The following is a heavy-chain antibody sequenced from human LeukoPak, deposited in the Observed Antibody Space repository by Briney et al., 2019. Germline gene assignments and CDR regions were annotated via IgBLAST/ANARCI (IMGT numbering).Heavy chain of an antibody. CDR2: IYYSGST. Sequence: SETLSLTCTVSGGSISSYYWSWIRQPPGKGLEWIGYIYYSGSTNYNPSLKSRATISVDTSKNQFSLKLSSVTAADTAVYYCARDRGKYSGSYGIDYWGQGTLVTVSS. V-gene: IGHV4-59*01. CDR1: GGSISSYY. J-gene: IGHJ4*02. D-gene: IGHD1-26*01. CDR3: ARDRGKYSGSYGIDY.